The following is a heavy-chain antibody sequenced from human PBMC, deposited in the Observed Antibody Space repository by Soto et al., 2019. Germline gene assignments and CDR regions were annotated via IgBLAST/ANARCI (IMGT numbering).Heavy chain of an antibody. CDR2: ISYDGSEK. Sequence: GGSLRLSCAASGFAFNTYGMHWVRQAPGKGLEWVAVISYDGSEKYYVDSVKGRFTISKDNSKNTLYLQMNSLRPEDTAVYYCAKSPNFYCSSPNCYKYYFDHWGQGTRVTVSS. V-gene: IGHV3-30*18. CDR3: AKSPNFYCSSPNCYKYYFDH. CDR1: GFAFNTYG. D-gene: IGHD2-2*02. J-gene: IGHJ4*02.